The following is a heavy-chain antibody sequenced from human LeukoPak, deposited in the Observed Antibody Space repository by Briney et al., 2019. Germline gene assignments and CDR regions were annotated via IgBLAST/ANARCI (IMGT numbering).Heavy chain of an antibody. V-gene: IGHV3-21*01. CDR3: ARVWSPPYTSSWPDYFDS. Sequence: GGSLRLSCAASGFTVSSNYMNWVRQAPGKGLEWVSSISSSSSYIYYADSVKGRFTISRDNAKNSLYLQMNSLRAEDTAVYYCARVWSPPYTSSWPDYFDSWGQGTLVTVSS. J-gene: IGHJ4*02. D-gene: IGHD6-13*01. CDR1: GFTVSSNY. CDR2: ISSSSSYI.